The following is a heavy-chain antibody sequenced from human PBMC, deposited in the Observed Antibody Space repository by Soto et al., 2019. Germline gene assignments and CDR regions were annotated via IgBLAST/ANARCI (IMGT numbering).Heavy chain of an antibody. CDR1: GFTFSNYA. D-gene: IGHD6-19*01. V-gene: IGHV3-23*01. J-gene: IGHJ6*02. Sequence: EVQLLESGGGLVQPGGSLRLSCAASGFTFSNYAMSWVRQAPGKGLEWVSAISGSGGSTYYADSVKGRFTISRDNSKNTLYLQMNSLRAEDTAVYYCAKETYSSGWYYYYYGMDAWGQGTTVTVSS. CDR2: ISGSGGST. CDR3: AKETYSSGWYYYYYGMDA.